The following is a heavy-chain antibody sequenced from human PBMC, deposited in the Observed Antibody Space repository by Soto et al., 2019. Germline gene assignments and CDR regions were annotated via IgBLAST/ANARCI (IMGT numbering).Heavy chain of an antibody. J-gene: IGHJ6*02. V-gene: IGHV1-69*01. CDR2: IIPIYGSA. Sequence: QVQLVQSGAEVKKPGSSVKVSCKAPGGTLSSYAINWVRQAPGHGLEWMGVIIPIYGSANYAPKFQGRVTIPADESTRTAYMEVSSLRAEDTAVYYCAGTREIPDYQGMDVWGQGTTVTVSS. CDR1: GGTLSSYA. CDR3: AGTREIPDYQGMDV.